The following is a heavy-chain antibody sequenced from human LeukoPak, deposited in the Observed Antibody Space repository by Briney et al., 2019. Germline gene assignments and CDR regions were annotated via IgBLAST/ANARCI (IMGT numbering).Heavy chain of an antibody. CDR1: GDSNNTGSHY. D-gene: IGHD2-21*01. CDR3: ARQVAVVEPTDPNWFDS. Sequence: SETLSLTCSVSGDSNNTGSHYWGWIRQAPGKGLEWIGSIFYSGRTFYTPSLKSRVTLSLDTSKNQFSLRLTSVTAADTAVYYCARQVAVVEPTDPNWFDSWGQGTLVTVSS. V-gene: IGHV4-39*07. J-gene: IGHJ5*01. CDR2: IFYSGRT.